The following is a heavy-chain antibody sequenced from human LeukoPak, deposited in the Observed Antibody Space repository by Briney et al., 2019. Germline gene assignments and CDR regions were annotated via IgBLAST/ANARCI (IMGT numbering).Heavy chain of an antibody. CDR1: GGAISSGSYY. D-gene: IGHD5-12*01. CDR3: ARAGLVATTRLDY. V-gene: IGHV4-61*02. CDR2: IYTSGTT. J-gene: IGHJ4*02. Sequence: PSETLSLTCTVSGGAISSGSYYWSWIRQSAGKGLEWIGRIYTSGTTNSNPSLKSRVTISVDTSKNQFSLKLSSVTAADTAVYYCARAGLVATTRLDYWGQGTLVSVSS.